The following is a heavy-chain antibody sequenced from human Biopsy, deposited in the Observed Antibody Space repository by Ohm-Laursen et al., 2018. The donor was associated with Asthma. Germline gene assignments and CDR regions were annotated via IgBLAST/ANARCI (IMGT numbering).Heavy chain of an antibody. CDR2: ISYTGST. D-gene: IGHD7-27*01. Sequence: PSETLSLTCTVSGGSLSSGSYDWGWIRQPPGKGLEWIGSISYTGSTSYNASLKSRVTISVDTSKNQFSLNLNSVTAADTALYYCARHWNWGSFFDFWGQGSLVTVSS. CDR1: GGSLSSGSYD. CDR3: ARHWNWGSFFDF. J-gene: IGHJ4*02. V-gene: IGHV4-39*01.